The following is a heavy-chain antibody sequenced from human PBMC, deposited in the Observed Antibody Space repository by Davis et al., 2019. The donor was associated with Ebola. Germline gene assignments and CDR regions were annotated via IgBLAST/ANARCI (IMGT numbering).Heavy chain of an antibody. D-gene: IGHD2-21*02. CDR2: IYYSGST. V-gene: IGHV4-39*07. Sequence: MPSETLSLTCTVSGGSISSSSYYWGWIRQPPGKGLEWIGSIYYSGSTYYNPSLKSRVTMSVDTSKNQFSLNLRSVTAADTAVYYCARERVVTIGRSWFDPWGQGTLVTVSS. CDR3: ARERVVTIGRSWFDP. CDR1: GGSISSSSYY. J-gene: IGHJ5*02.